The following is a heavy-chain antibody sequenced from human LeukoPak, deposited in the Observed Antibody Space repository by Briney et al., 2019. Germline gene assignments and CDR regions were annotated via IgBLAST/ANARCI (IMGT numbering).Heavy chain of an antibody. D-gene: IGHD1-26*01. Sequence: GGSLRLSCAASGFSLDDYAMHWARQAPGQGLEWVSSISWDGRNVAYAASVKGRFTISRDNAQNSLYLQMYSLKIEDTAFYYCIKDMGFDLLKDAFDLWGQGMLVTVSS. CDR2: ISWDGRNV. V-gene: IGHV3-9*01. CDR3: IKDMGFDLLKDAFDL. J-gene: IGHJ3*01. CDR1: GFSLDDYA.